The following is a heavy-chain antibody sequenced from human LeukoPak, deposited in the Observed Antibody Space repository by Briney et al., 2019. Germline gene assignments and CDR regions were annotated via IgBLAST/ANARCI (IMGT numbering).Heavy chain of an antibody. Sequence: AGGSLRLSCAASGFTFSTYTMNWVRQAPGKGLEWVSSISGSGTYIYYADSVKGRFTISRDNAKNSLYLQMNSLRAEDTAVYYCATTIKSCSSSSDCYTGFYRAFDIWGQGTMVTVSS. CDR3: ATTIKSCSSSSDCYTGFYRAFDI. D-gene: IGHD2-2*02. CDR2: ISGSGTYI. V-gene: IGHV3-21*01. CDR1: GFTFSTYT. J-gene: IGHJ3*02.